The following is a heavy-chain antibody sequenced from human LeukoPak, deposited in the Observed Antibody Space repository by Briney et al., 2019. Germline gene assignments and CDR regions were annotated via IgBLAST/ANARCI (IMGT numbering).Heavy chain of an antibody. Sequence: PAGSLRLSCVASGFTLNYPNMNWVRQAPGKGLEWVSSITSSSSYIYYADSVKGRVTISRDKAKNSLYLQMNSLRAEDTAVYYCARDTSIPDVYDYMDVWGKGTTVTVSS. CDR2: ITSSSSYI. D-gene: IGHD2/OR15-2a*01. CDR1: GFTLNYPN. V-gene: IGHV3-21*01. J-gene: IGHJ6*03. CDR3: ARDTSIPDVYDYMDV.